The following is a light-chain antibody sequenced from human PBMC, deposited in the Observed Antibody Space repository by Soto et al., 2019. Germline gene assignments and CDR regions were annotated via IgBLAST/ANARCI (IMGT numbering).Light chain of an antibody. CDR1: QSVSSSY. CDR3: QQYGSSPST. Sequence: EFVLTQSPATLSLSPGERATLSCRASQSVSSSYLAWYQQKPGQAPRLLIYGASSRATGIPDRFSGSGSGTDFTLTISRLEPEDFAVYYCQQYGSSPSTLGQGTKVDIK. J-gene: IGKJ1*01. V-gene: IGKV3-20*01. CDR2: GAS.